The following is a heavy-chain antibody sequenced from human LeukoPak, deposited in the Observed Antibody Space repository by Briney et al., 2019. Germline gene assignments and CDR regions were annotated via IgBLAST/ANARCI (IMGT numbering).Heavy chain of an antibody. V-gene: IGHV4-59*08. J-gene: IGHJ5*02. CDR3: ARHMMSIAVAGSLFDP. D-gene: IGHD6-19*01. CDR1: GGSFSGYY. CDR2: IYYSGST. Sequence: SETLSLTCAVYGGSFSGYYWSWIRQPPGKGLEWIGYIYYSGSTNYNPSLKSRVTISVDTSKNQFSLKLSSVTAADTAVYYCARHMMSIAVAGSLFDPWGQGTLVTVSS.